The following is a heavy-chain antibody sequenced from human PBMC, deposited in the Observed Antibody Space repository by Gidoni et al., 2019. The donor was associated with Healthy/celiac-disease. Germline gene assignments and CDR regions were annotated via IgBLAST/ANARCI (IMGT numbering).Heavy chain of an antibody. Sequence: QLQLQESGSGLVKPSQTLSLTCAVSGGSISSGGYSWSWIRQPPGKGMEWIGYIYHSGSTYYNPSLKSRVTISVDRSKNQFSLKLSSVTAADTAVYYCARGGKPGGAPDDIVVVPAAIRIPGGNWFDPWGQGTLVTVSS. CDR3: ARGGKPGGAPDDIVVVPAAIRIPGGNWFDP. J-gene: IGHJ5*02. D-gene: IGHD2-2*02. V-gene: IGHV4-30-2*01. CDR2: IYHSGST. CDR1: GGSISSGGYS.